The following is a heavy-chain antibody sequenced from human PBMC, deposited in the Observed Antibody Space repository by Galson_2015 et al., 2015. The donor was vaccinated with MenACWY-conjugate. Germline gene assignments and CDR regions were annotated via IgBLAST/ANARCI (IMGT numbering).Heavy chain of an antibody. J-gene: IGHJ3*02. V-gene: IGHV3-66*02. CDR1: GFTVSSNY. Sequence: SLRLSCAASGFTVSSNYMNWVRQAPGKGLEWVSVIYSAGSTYYADSVKGRFTISRDNSKNTLYLQMNSLRTEDTAVYYCARDRFEVKLGAFDIWGQGTMVTVSS. D-gene: IGHD6-6*01. CDR2: IYSAGST. CDR3: ARDRFEVKLGAFDI.